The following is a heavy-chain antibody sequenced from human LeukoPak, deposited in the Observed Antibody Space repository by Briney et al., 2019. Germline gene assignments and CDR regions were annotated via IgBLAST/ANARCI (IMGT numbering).Heavy chain of an antibody. J-gene: IGHJ2*01. CDR2: ISYDGSNK. CDR1: GFTFSSYA. CDR3: AKDRWGDEDWYFDL. Sequence: GGSLRLSCAASGFTFSSYAMHWVRQAPGKGLEWVAVISYDGSNKYYADSVKGRFTISRDNSKNTLYLQMNSLRAEDTAVYYCAKDRWGDEDWYFDLWGRGTLVTVSS. D-gene: IGHD7-27*01. V-gene: IGHV3-30-3*01.